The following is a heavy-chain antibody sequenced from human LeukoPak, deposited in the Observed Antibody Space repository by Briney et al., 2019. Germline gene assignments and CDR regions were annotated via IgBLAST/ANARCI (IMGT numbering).Heavy chain of an antibody. CDR1: GYTFTIYG. J-gene: IGHJ4*02. Sequence: ASVKVSCKASGYTFTIYGISWVRQAPGQGLEWMGWISPYNGNTNYAQRLQGRVTMTTDTSTSTAYMELRSLRSDDTAVYYCARTTLLLWFGELSPNYFDYWGQGTLVTVSS. V-gene: IGHV1-18*01. CDR3: ARTTLLLWFGELSPNYFDY. CDR2: ISPYNGNT. D-gene: IGHD3-10*01.